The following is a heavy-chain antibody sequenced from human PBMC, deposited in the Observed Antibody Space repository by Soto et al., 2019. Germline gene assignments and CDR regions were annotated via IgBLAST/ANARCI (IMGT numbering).Heavy chain of an antibody. V-gene: IGHV4-59*08. CDR3: ARQVSSACPPYYYDMDV. J-gene: IGHJ6*02. CDR1: GGSISSYF. Sequence: PSETLSLTCTVSGGSISSYFWSWIRQPPGRGLEWIGHIHYSGSTNYNPSLKSRVTISVDTSKNQVSLKLSSVTAADTAMYFCARQVSSACPPYYYDMDVWGQGTTVTVS. D-gene: IGHD6-25*01. CDR2: IHYSGST.